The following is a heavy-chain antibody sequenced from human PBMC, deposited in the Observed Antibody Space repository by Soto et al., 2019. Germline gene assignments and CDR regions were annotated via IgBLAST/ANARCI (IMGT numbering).Heavy chain of an antibody. CDR1: GFTFSSYA. Sequence: GGSLRLSCAASGFTFSSYAMHWVRQAPGKGLEWVAVISYDGSNKYYADSVKGRFTISRDNSKNTLYLQMNSLRAEDTAVYYCARERIAAAGSQYYYGLDVWGQGTTVTVSS. J-gene: IGHJ6*02. CDR3: ARERIAAAGSQYYYGLDV. CDR2: ISYDGSNK. D-gene: IGHD6-13*01. V-gene: IGHV3-30-3*01.